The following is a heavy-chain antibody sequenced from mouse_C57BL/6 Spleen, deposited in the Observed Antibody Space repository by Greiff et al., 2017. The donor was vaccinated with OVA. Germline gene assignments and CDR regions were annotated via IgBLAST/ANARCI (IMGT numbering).Heavy chain of an antibody. D-gene: IGHD1-1*01. CDR3: ARPPFYYGSRDWYFDV. V-gene: IGHV1-22*01. CDR2: INPNNGGT. Sequence: EVQLQQSGPELVKPGASVKMSCKASGYTFTDYNMHWVKQSHGKSLEWIGYINPNNGGTSYNQKFKGKATLTVNKSSSTAYMELRSLTSEDSAVYYCARPPFYYGSRDWYFDVWGTGTTVTVSS. J-gene: IGHJ1*03. CDR1: GYTFTDYN.